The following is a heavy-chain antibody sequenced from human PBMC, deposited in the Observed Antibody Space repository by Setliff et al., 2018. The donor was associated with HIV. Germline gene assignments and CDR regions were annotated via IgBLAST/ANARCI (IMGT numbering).Heavy chain of an antibody. J-gene: IGHJ6*03. D-gene: IGHD6-6*01. CDR3: AGEAWTSYRCSSGYYYYYMDV. CDR2: IYYSGTT. V-gene: IGHV4-61*01. Sequence: SETLSLPCTVSGDSVTSGSYYWSCIRQPPGKGLEWNGYIYYSGTTNYNPSLKSRVTISVDTSKNQFSLKLSSVTAADTAGYYCAGEAWTSYRCSSGYYYYYMDVWGKGTTVTVSS. CDR1: GDSVTSGSYY.